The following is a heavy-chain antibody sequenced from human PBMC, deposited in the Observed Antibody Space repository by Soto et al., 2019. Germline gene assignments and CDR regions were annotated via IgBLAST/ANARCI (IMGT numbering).Heavy chain of an antibody. D-gene: IGHD2-21*02. J-gene: IGHJ6*02. CDR2: MYNTGST. Sequence: TSETLCLTCTVLGGTIRRYYWSWIRQPPGEGLEWIGYMYNTGSTVYNPSFKSRVTISVDTSKNQFSLKLNSVTAADTAVYYCARDLWGYCGTDCYPLDVWGQGTTVTVSS. CDR3: ARDLWGYCGTDCYPLDV. V-gene: IGHV4-59*01. CDR1: GGTIRRYY.